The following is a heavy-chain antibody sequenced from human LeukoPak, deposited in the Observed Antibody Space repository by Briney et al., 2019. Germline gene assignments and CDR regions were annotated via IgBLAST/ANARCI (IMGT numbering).Heavy chain of an antibody. CDR2: IHDSGST. V-gene: IGHV4-59*02. CDR3: ARMEYYFDY. J-gene: IGHJ4*02. D-gene: IGHD3-3*01. CDR1: GFTVSSNY. Sequence: GSLRLSCAASGFTVSSNYMSLVRQAPGRGLEWIGYIHDSGSTNYNPSLKSRVTISVDTSKNQFSLKLSSVTAADTAVYYCARMEYYFDYWGPGTLVTVPS.